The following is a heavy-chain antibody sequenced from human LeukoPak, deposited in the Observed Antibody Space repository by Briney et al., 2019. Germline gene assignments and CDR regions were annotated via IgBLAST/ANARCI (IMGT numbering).Heavy chain of an antibody. V-gene: IGHV3-74*01. Sequence: GGSLRLSCAASRFTFSTYAMSWVRQAPGKGLVWVSRISSDGTITSYADSVKGRFTLSRDNAKNTLYLQMNSLRGEDTAVYYCVREDRILLGNDAFDIWGQGTMVTVSS. D-gene: IGHD2-8*01. J-gene: IGHJ3*02. CDR3: VREDRILLGNDAFDI. CDR1: RFTFSTYA. CDR2: ISSDGTIT.